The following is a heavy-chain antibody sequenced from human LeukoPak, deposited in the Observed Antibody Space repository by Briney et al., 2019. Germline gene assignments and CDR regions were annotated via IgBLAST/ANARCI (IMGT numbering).Heavy chain of an antibody. CDR3: ARHSGGQGYGFDI. D-gene: IGHD1-26*01. J-gene: IGHJ3*02. Sequence: GGSLRLSCVASGFTYSSYWMSWVRQAPGKGLEWVANIKQDGSDKYYVDPVKGRFTISRDNAKKSLYLQMNSLRAEDTAVYYCARHSGGQGYGFDIWGQGTMVTVPS. CDR1: GFTYSSYW. V-gene: IGHV3-7*01. CDR2: IKQDGSDK.